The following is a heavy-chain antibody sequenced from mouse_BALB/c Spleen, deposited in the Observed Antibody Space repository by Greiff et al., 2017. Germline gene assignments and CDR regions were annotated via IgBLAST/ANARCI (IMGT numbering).Heavy chain of an antibody. CDR1: GYTFTSYY. CDR3: TRYGKGYYAMDY. J-gene: IGHJ4*01. D-gene: IGHD2-1*01. V-gene: IGHV1S81*02. CDR2: INPSNGGT. Sequence: QVQLQQPGAELVKPGASVKLSCKASGYTFTSYYMYWVKQRPGQGLEWIGGINPSNGGTNFNEKFKSKATLTVDKSSSTAYMQLSSLTSEDSAVYYCTRYGKGYYAMDYWGQGTSVTVSS.